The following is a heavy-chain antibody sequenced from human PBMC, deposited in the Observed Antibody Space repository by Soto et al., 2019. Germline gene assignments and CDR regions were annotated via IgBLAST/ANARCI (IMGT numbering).Heavy chain of an antibody. CDR2: ISSSSSYI. J-gene: IGHJ6*02. V-gene: IGHV3-21*04. Sequence: GGSLRLSCAASGFTFSSYSMNWVRQAPGKGLEWVSSISSSSSYIYYADSVKGRFTISRDNSKNTLYLQMSSLRAEDTAIYYYAKMGRYYDILTGYSQYYYGMDVWGQGTTVTVSS. D-gene: IGHD3-9*01. CDR1: GFTFSSYS. CDR3: AKMGRYYDILTGYSQYYYGMDV.